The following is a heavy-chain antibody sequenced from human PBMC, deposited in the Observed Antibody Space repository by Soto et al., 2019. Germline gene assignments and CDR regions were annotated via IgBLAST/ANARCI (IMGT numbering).Heavy chain of an antibody. J-gene: IGHJ4*02. D-gene: IGHD3-16*02. CDR2: IIPIFGTA. CDR3: ARASEDYVWGSYRYTPGY. CDR1: GGTFSSYA. V-gene: IGHV1-69*01. Sequence: QVQLVQSGAEVKKPGSSVKVSCKASGGTFSSYAISWVRQAPGQGLEWMGGIIPIFGTANYAQKFQGRVTITADESTSTAYMELSSLRSEDTAVYYCARASEDYVWGSYRYTPGYWCQGTLVTVSS.